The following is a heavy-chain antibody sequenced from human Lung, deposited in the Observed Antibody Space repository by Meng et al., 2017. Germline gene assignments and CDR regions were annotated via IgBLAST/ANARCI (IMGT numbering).Heavy chain of an antibody. J-gene: IGHJ4*02. CDR2: INHSGST. V-gene: IGHV4-34*01. D-gene: IGHD4-11*01. CDR3: ARGPTTMAHDFDY. CDR1: GGSFSDYY. Sequence: VQLQRWGAVLLKPSETLSLTCVVSGGSFSDYYWCWIRQPPGKGLEWIGEINHSGSTNYNPSLESRATISVDTSQNNLSLKLSSVTAADSAVYYCARGPTTMAHDFDYWGQGTLVTVSS.